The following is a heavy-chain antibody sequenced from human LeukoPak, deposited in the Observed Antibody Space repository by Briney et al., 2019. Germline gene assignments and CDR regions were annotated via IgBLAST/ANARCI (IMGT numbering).Heavy chain of an antibody. V-gene: IGHV1-69*04. CDR2: IIPTLGIA. CDR3: ARKGEGYGDYGDAFDI. J-gene: IGHJ3*02. CDR1: GGTFSSYA. Sequence: SVKVSCKASGGTFSSYAISWVRLAPGQGLEWMGRIIPTLGIANYAQKFQGRVTITADKSTSTAYMELSSLRSEDTAVYYCARKGEGYGDYGDAFDIWGQGTMVTVSS. D-gene: IGHD4-17*01.